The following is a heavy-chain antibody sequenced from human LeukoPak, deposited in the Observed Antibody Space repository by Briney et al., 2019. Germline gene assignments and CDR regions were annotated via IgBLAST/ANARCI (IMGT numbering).Heavy chain of an antibody. CDR2: ISGSGSST. CDR3: ARARYCTSTSCYIDY. Sequence: GGSLRLXCAASGFTFSSYAMSWVRQAPGKGLEWVSGISGSGSSTYYADSVKGRFSISRDNSKNTLYLQMNSLRAEDTAVYYCARARYCTSTSCYIDYWGQGTLVTVSS. V-gene: IGHV3-23*01. D-gene: IGHD2-2*02. J-gene: IGHJ4*02. CDR1: GFTFSSYA.